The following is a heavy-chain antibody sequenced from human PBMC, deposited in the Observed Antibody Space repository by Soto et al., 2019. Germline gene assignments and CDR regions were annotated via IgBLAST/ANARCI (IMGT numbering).Heavy chain of an antibody. CDR1: GRSISSGGYS. D-gene: IGHD2-2*01. CDR3: ARVPDR. Sequence: SETLSLTCAVFGRSISSGGYSWSWIRQPPGKGLEWIGYIYHSGSTYYDPSLKSRVTISVDRSKNQFSLKLSSVTAADTAVYYCARVPDRWGQGTLVTVSS. J-gene: IGHJ5*02. V-gene: IGHV4-30-2*01. CDR2: IYHSGST.